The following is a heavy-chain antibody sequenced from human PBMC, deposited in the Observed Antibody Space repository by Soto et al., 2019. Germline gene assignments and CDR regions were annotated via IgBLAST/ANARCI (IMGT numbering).Heavy chain of an antibody. CDR1: GFTFSNYS. D-gene: IGHD5-12*01. CDR3: AREWSVANPGY. CDR2: ISKDGDKK. J-gene: IGHJ4*02. V-gene: IGHV3-30-3*01. Sequence: GGSLRLSCAASGFTFSNYSMHWVRQAPGKGLEWVAVISKDGDKKYYADSVKGRLTISRDNSKNTLYLQMNSLRPEDTAVHYCAREWSVANPGYWGQGTQVTVSS.